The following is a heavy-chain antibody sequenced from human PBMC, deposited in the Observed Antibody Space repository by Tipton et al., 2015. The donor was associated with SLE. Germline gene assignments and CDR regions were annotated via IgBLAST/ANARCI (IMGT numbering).Heavy chain of an antibody. CDR3: ARVFYVGYYWFDP. CDR1: GGSISSHH. V-gene: IGHV4-59*11. J-gene: IGHJ5*02. Sequence: TLFLTCTVSGGSISSHHWSWIRQPPGKGLEWIGYIYYSGSTNYNPSLKSRVTISVDTSKNQFSLKLSSVTAADTAVYYCARVFYVGYYWFDPWGQGTLVTVSS. D-gene: IGHD3-16*01. CDR2: IYYSGST.